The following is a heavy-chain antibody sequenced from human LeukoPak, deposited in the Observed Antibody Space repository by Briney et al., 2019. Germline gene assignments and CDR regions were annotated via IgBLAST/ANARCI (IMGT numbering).Heavy chain of an antibody. CDR3: ARDSVDTAMLPLDY. V-gene: IGHV3-11*01. D-gene: IGHD5-18*01. J-gene: IGHJ4*02. Sequence: GGSLRLSCAASGFTFSDYYMSWIRQAPGKGLEWVSYISSSGSTIYYADSVKGRFTISRGNAKNSLYLQMNSLRAEDTAVYYCARDSVDTAMLPLDYWGQGTLVTVSS. CDR2: ISSSGSTI. CDR1: GFTFSDYY.